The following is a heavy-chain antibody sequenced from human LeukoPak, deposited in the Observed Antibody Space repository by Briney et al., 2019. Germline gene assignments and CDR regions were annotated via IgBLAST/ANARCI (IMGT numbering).Heavy chain of an antibody. J-gene: IGHJ6*02. Sequence: GGSLRLSCAASGFRFGSHALHWVRQAPGKGLEWLAQIWYDGSNKYYVDSVKGRFTTSRDNSKNTVYLQMNSLRAEDTAVYFCARDGQQLAPYAMDVWGQGTTVTVSS. D-gene: IGHD6-13*01. V-gene: IGHV3-33*01. CDR1: GFRFGSHA. CDR2: IWYDGSNK. CDR3: ARDGQQLAPYAMDV.